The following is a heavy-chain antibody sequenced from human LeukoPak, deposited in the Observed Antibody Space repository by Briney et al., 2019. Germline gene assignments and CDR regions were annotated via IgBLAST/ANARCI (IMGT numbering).Heavy chain of an antibody. J-gene: IGHJ4*02. CDR1: GYTLTGYY. V-gene: IGHV1-2*02. CDR2: INPNSGGT. CDR3: ARDRSSGWAYYFDY. Sequence: ASVKVSCKASGYTLTGYYMHWVRQAPGQGLEWMGWINPNSGGTNYAQKFQGRVTMTRDTSISTVYMELSRLRSDDTAVYYCARDRSSGWAYYFDYWGQGTLVTVSS. D-gene: IGHD6-19*01.